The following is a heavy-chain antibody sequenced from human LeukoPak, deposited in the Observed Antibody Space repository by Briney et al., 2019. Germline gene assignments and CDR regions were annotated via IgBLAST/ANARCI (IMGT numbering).Heavy chain of an antibody. CDR3: ARDRIAVAATETSFDY. D-gene: IGHD6-19*01. Sequence: GGSLRLSCAASGFIFSRYNMNWVRQAPGKGLELVSSISGSSSYIYYADSVKGRFTISRGNAKNSLYLQMNSLRAEDTAVYYCARDRIAVAATETSFDYWGQGTLVTVSS. V-gene: IGHV3-21*01. CDR2: ISGSSSYI. CDR1: GFIFSRYN. J-gene: IGHJ4*02.